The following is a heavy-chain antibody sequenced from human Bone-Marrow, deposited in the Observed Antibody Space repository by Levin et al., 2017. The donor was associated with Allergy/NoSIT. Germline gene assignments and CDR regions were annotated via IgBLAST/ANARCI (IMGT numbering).Heavy chain of an antibody. CDR1: GGSIRSASYY. V-gene: IGHV4-39*01. D-gene: IGHD3-3*01. CDR3: VRHFSVFRGAQDY. CDR2: LYYGGNL. J-gene: IGHJ4*01. Sequence: PSETLSLTCTVSGGSIRSASYYWGWIRHPPGKELEWIGSLYYGGNLYYNPSLMSRVTISADTSKNQFSLKVTSLTATDTAIYYCVRHFSVFRGAQDYWGQGILATVSS.